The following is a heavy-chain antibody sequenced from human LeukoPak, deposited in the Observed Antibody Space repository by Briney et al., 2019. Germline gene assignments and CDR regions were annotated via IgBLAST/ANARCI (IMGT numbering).Heavy chain of an antibody. Sequence: SETLSLTCTVSGGSITSSTYYWGWIRQPPGKGLEWIGSIYYSGSTFYNPSLNSRVTMSVDTSKSQFSLSLSSVTAADTAVYFCATFSFSSGYYDSWGQGTLVTVSS. CDR1: GGSITSSTYY. V-gene: IGHV4-39*01. CDR3: ATFSFSSGYYDS. J-gene: IGHJ4*02. CDR2: IYYSGST. D-gene: IGHD6-19*01.